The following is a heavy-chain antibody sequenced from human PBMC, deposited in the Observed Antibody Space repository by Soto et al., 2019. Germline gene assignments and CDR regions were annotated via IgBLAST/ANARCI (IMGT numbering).Heavy chain of an antibody. J-gene: IGHJ4*02. CDR2: VYFSGNT. CDR1: GDYISSYY. V-gene: IGHV4-59*01. D-gene: IGHD1-26*01. Sequence: PSETQSRTCHVSGDYISSYYWNWIRRPPGQGLEWIGYVYFSGNTKYNTSLESRVKISVDTSTNQFSLKLTSVTAADTAVYYCARDAGIVGAYYFDYWGRGILVTVSS. CDR3: ARDAGIVGAYYFDY.